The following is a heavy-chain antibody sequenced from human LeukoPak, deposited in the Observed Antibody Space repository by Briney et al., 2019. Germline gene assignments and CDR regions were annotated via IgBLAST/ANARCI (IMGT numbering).Heavy chain of an antibody. CDR3: ARPIYYDSSGDDAFDI. V-gene: IGHV5-51*01. CDR1: GYSFTSYW. CDR2: IYPGDSDT. D-gene: IGHD3-22*01. J-gene: IGHJ3*02. Sequence: GESLKTSCKGSGYSFTSYWIGWVRQMPGKGLEWMGIIYPGDSDTRYSPSFQGQVTISADKSISTAYLQWSSLKASDTAMYYCARPIYYDSSGDDAFDIWGQGTMVTVSS.